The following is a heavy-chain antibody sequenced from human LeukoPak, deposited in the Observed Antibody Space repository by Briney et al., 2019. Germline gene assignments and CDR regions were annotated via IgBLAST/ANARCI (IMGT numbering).Heavy chain of an antibody. CDR3: ARARGEVAIDY. CDR1: GGSISSSSYY. CDR2: IYYSGST. Sequence: PSETLSLTCTVSGGSISSSSYYWGWIRQPPGKGLEWIGSIYYSGSTYYDPSLKSRVTILVDTSKNQFSLKVSPVTAADTAVYYCARARGEVAIDYWGQGTRVTVSS. D-gene: IGHD3-10*01. V-gene: IGHV4-39*07. J-gene: IGHJ4*02.